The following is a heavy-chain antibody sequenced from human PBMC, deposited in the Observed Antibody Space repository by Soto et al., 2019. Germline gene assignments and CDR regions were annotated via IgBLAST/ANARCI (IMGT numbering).Heavy chain of an antibody. Sequence: QVQLQQWGAGLLKPSETLSLTCAVAGGSFSGYYWTWIRQPPGTGLEWTGEINHSGSTNYNPSLKSRVTISVDTSKNQFSLKLTSVTAADTAVYYCARDIITGLFDYWGQGTLVTFSS. CDR2: INHSGST. J-gene: IGHJ4*02. D-gene: IGHD2-8*02. CDR3: ARDIITGLFDY. V-gene: IGHV4-34*01. CDR1: GGSFSGYY.